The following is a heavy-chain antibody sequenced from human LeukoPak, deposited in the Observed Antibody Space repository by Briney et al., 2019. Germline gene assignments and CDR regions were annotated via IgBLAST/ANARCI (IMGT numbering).Heavy chain of an antibody. CDR1: GASISSYY. V-gene: IGHV4-4*07. CDR2: IYISGST. D-gene: IGHD2-15*01. Sequence: SETLSLTCAVSGASISSYYWSWVRQPAGKGLEWVGRIYISGSTNYNPSLKRRVSMSVDTSKNQFSLKLSAVTAADTAVYYCAGTALHCSGGSCYSGADYWGEGTLVTVSS. CDR3: AGTALHCSGGSCYSGADY. J-gene: IGHJ4*02.